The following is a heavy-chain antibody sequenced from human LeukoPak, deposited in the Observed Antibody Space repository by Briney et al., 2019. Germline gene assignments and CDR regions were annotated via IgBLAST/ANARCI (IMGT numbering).Heavy chain of an antibody. V-gene: IGHV4-59*01. Sequence: PSETLSLTCTVSGGSISSYYWSWIRQPPGKGLEWIGYIYYIGSTNYNPSLKSRVTISVDTSKNQFSLKLSSVTAADTAVYYCARHHYGFDYWGQGTVVTVSS. CDR3: ARHHYGFDY. CDR1: GGSISSYY. D-gene: IGHD3-10*01. J-gene: IGHJ4*02. CDR2: IYYIGST.